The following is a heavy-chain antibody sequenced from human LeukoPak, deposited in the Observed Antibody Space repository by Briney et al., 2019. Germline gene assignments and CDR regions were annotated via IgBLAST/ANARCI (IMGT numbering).Heavy chain of an antibody. J-gene: IGHJ4*02. Sequence: SETLSLTCAVYGGSFSGYYWSWIRQPPGKGLEWIGEINHSGSTNYNPSLKSRATISVDTSKNQFSLKLSSVTAADTAVYYCARGLSAAGNGYWGQGTLVTVSS. CDR3: ARGLSAAGNGY. CDR1: GGSFSGYY. V-gene: IGHV4-34*01. D-gene: IGHD6-13*01. CDR2: INHSGST.